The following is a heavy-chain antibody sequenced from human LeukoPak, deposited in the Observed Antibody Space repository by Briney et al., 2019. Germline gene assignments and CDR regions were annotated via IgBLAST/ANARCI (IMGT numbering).Heavy chain of an antibody. D-gene: IGHD1-26*01. J-gene: IGHJ4*02. Sequence: SETLSLTCTVSGGSISSYYWGWIRQSPRTGLEWIGNIYSSGRTYYNPSLKSRVTISIDMSEDQFSLKLTSVTAADTAVYYCARKREGPTTGIDYWGQGTLVTVSS. CDR2: IYSSGRT. CDR3: ARKREGPTTGIDY. CDR1: GGSISSYY. V-gene: IGHV4-39*07.